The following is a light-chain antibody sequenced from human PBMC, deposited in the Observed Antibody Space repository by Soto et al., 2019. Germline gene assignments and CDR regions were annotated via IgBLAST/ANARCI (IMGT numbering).Light chain of an antibody. Sequence: DIVMTQSPLSLPVTPGEPASISCRSSQSLLHSNGYNYLDWYLQKPGQSPQLLIYLCSNRASGVPDRFSGSGSGTAFTLKISRVEAEDVGVYYCMHALQTPRMLGPGTLVEIK. V-gene: IGKV2-28*01. CDR1: QSLLHSNGYNY. CDR3: MHALQTPRM. CDR2: LCS. J-gene: IGKJ1*01.